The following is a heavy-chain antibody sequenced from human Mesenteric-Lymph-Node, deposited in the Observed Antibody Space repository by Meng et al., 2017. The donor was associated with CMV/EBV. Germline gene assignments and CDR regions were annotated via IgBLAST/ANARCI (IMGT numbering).Heavy chain of an antibody. Sequence: GESLKISCAASGFTFSSYGMHWVRQAPGKGLEWVAFIRYDGSNKYYADSVKGRFTISRDNSKNTLYLQMNSLRAEDTAVYYCAKDQFIAVLGEGRYSYGLDVWGQGTTVTVSS. J-gene: IGHJ6*02. D-gene: IGHD6-19*01. V-gene: IGHV3-30*02. CDR3: AKDQFIAVLGEGRYSYGLDV. CDR1: GFTFSSYG. CDR2: IRYDGSNK.